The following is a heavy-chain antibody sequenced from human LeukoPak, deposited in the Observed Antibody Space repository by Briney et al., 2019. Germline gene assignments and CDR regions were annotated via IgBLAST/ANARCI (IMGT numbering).Heavy chain of an antibody. J-gene: IGHJ4*02. D-gene: IGHD6-13*01. CDR1: GGSISSYY. CDR3: ARGGGGSWYGTVDY. CDR2: FHYSGST. V-gene: IGHV4-59*01. Sequence: SETLSLTCTVSGGSISSYYWSWTRQPPGKGLEWIGYFHYSGSTNYNPSLKSRVTISVDTSKNQFSLKLSSVTAADTAMYYCARGGGGSWYGTVDYWGQGTLVTVSS.